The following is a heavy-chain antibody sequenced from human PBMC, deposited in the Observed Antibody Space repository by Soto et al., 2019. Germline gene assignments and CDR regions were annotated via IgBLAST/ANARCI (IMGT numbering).Heavy chain of an antibody. CDR3: ARDRLHSRSSSYYYALNV. D-gene: IGHD6-6*01. CDR1: GHSFTTYA. CDR2: ITAGTGNT. Sequence: AXVKVSCKASGHSFTTYAMHWVRQAPGQSLEWMGWITAGTGNTEYSQKFQGRVTITRDTSATTAYMELSSLRSEDTAVYYCARDRLHSRSSSYYYALNVWGQGTTVTVS. J-gene: IGHJ6*02. V-gene: IGHV1-3*01.